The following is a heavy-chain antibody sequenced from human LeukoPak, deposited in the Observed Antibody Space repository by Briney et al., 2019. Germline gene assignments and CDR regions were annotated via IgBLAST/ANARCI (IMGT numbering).Heavy chain of an antibody. CDR3: ARHVPQSVYPRYFDY. J-gene: IGHJ4*02. D-gene: IGHD5/OR15-5a*01. CDR2: IDPSDSYI. Sequence: PGESLKISFKGSEYSFTSYWISWVRQMPGKGLEWMGRIDPSDSYINYSPSFQGHVTISADKSISTAYLQWSSLKASDIAMYYCARHVPQSVYPRYFDYWGQGTLVTVSS. CDR1: EYSFTSYW. V-gene: IGHV5-10-1*01.